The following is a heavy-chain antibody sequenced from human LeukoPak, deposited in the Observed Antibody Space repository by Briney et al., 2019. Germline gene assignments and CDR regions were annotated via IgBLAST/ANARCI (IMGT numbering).Heavy chain of an antibody. CDR1: GYTFTGYY. J-gene: IGHJ4*02. D-gene: IGHD3-9*01. CDR3: ARETYSNILTGTDY. V-gene: IGHV1-18*04. CDR2: ISTYDDNI. Sequence: ASVKVSCKASGYTFTGYYMHWVRQAPGQGLEWLGWISTYDDNIKYAQSLQGRLTLTIDTSTSTAYMELRSLTSDDTAVYYCARETYSNILTGTDYWGPGTLVTVSS.